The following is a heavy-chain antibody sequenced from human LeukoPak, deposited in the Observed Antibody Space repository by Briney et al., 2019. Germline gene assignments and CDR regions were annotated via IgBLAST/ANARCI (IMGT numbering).Heavy chain of an antibody. V-gene: IGHV4-61*08. CDR2: IYYSGST. Sequence: PSETLSLTCTVSGGSISSGGYYWSWIRQPPGKGLEWIGYIYYSGSTNYNPSLKSRVTISVDTSKNQFSLKLSSVTAADTAVYYCARVRRLDYGSGSYYPPGAVDYWGQGTLVTVSS. CDR3: ARVRRLDYGSGSYYPPGAVDY. D-gene: IGHD3-10*01. J-gene: IGHJ4*02. CDR1: GGSISSGGYY.